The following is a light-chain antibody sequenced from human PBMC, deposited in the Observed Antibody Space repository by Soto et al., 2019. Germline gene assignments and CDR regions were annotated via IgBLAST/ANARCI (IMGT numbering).Light chain of an antibody. J-gene: IGKJ1*01. CDR1: QSISSW. CDR3: QHYNDYSRI. CDR2: MAS. Sequence: DIQMTQSPSTLSASIGDRVTITCRASQSISSWLAWYQQKPGKATKLLIYMASNLQSSVASRFSGSGSGTEFTLTISRLQPDDFATYYCQHYNDYSRIFGQGTKVEIK. V-gene: IGKV1-5*03.